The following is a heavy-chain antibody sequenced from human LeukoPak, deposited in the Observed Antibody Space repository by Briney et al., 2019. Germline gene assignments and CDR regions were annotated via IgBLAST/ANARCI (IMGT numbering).Heavy chain of an antibody. J-gene: IGHJ4*02. D-gene: IGHD5-24*01. Sequence: GGSLRLSCAASGFTFSSYGMHWVRQAPGKGLEWVAVIWYDGSNKYYADSVKGRFTISRDNSKNTLYLQMNSLRAEDTAVYYCARGEEMSTIEDYWGQGTLVTVSS. CDR2: IWYDGSNK. CDR1: GFTFSSYG. V-gene: IGHV3-33*01. CDR3: ARGEEMSTIEDY.